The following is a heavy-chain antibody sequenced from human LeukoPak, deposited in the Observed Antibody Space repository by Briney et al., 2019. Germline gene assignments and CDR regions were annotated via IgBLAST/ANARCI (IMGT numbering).Heavy chain of an antibody. Sequence: AETLSLTCTVSGGSISSYYWSWIRQPPGKGLEWIGYVYNSGTTKYNPSLKSRVTISVDTSKNQFSLKLSSVTAADTAVYYCARDPGDSSGYYSLDYWGQGNLVTVSS. CDR3: ARDPGDSSGYYSLDY. D-gene: IGHD3-22*01. J-gene: IGHJ4*02. CDR2: VYNSGTT. CDR1: GGSISSYY. V-gene: IGHV4-59*01.